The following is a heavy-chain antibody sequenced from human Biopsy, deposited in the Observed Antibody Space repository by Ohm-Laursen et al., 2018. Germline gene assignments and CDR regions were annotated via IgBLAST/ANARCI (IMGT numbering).Heavy chain of an antibody. J-gene: IGHJ6*02. CDR2: IIPIVGIV. Sequence: SVKVSCKASGGTFNKYGIFWVRQAPGQGLEWMGRIIPIVGIVNYAQRFQGRVTMTADKSTSTAYLDLSSLISEDTAVYYCARGGSGSGYYGMDVWGQGTTVTVSS. CDR3: ARGGSGSGYYGMDV. CDR1: GGTFNKYG. D-gene: IGHD3-10*01. V-gene: IGHV1-69*04.